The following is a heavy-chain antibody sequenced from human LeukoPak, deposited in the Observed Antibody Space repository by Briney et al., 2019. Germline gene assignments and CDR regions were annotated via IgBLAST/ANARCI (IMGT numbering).Heavy chain of an antibody. CDR1: GGSIGSYY. V-gene: IGHV4-59*08. D-gene: IGHD1-7*01. J-gene: IGHJ4*02. CDR2: IYYTGTT. Sequence: PSETLSLTCTVSGGSIGSYYWSWIRQPPGKGLEWIGYIYYTGTTNYNPSLKSRVTISVDTSKNQFSLKLSSVTAADTAVYYCARLGGNSQDYWGQGTLVTVSS. CDR3: ARLGGNSQDY.